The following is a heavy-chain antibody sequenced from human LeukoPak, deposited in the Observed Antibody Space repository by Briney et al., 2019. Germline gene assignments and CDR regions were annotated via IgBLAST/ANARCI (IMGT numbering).Heavy chain of an antibody. J-gene: IGHJ4*02. D-gene: IGHD6-19*01. Sequence: PGGSLRLSCAASGFTFGTYWMSCLRQAPGKGLEWVANIRQDGREKYYLDSVKGRFTISRDNTQNSLFLQMNSLTAGDTAVYFCARDGSGWSAYWGQGTLVTVSS. CDR2: IRQDGREK. CDR1: GFTFGTYW. CDR3: ARDGSGWSAY. V-gene: IGHV3-7*01.